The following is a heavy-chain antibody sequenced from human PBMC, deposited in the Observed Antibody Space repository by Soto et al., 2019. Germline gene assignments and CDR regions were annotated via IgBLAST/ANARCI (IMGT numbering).Heavy chain of an antibody. V-gene: IGHV3-15*01. CDR1: GFTFSNYA. CDR3: TTDPGTVRERPCFDY. CDR2: IQSKLDGGTT. Sequence: EVQLLESVGGLVQHGGSLRLSCAASGFTFSNYAMSWVRQAPGKGLEWVCRIQSKLDGGTTDYAAPVKGRFTISRDDSAVMLYLPLNSLQTEDTAVYYCTTDPGTVRERPCFDYWCQGTLVTVSS. J-gene: IGHJ4*02. D-gene: IGHD1-1*01.